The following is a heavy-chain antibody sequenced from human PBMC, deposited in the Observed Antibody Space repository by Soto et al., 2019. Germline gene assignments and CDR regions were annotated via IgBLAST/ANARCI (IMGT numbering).Heavy chain of an antibody. D-gene: IGHD6-13*01. CDR1: GGTFSNYA. Sequence: QVQLVQSGAEVKKTGSSVKVSCKASGGTFSNYAISWVRQAPGQGLEWMGGIIPIFGTTNYAQRFQGRVTITADESTSTAYMELSSLRSEDTAVYYCARVSSSWYKDYFDYWGQGTLVTFSS. CDR2: IIPIFGTT. CDR3: ARVSSSWYKDYFDY. V-gene: IGHV1-69*12. J-gene: IGHJ4*02.